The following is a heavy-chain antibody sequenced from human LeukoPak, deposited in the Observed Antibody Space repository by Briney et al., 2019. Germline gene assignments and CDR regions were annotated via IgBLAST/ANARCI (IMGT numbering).Heavy chain of an antibody. CDR2: VYHGDDT. CDR3: AAHRWNYGESY. Sequence: KSSETLSLTCTVSAGSINNDIYFWGRIRQPPGKGLEWIESVYHGDDTYYRPSLKSRVTISKDRSKNQFSLRMTPVTAADTAVYYRAAHRWNYGESYWGQGTLDTVSS. CDR1: AGSINNDIYF. V-gene: IGHV4-39*01. D-gene: IGHD1-7*01. J-gene: IGHJ4*02.